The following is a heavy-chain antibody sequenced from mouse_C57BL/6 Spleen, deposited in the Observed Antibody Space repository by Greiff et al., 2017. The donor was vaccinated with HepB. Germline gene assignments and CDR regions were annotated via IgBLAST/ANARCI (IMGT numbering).Heavy chain of an antibody. Sequence: EVMLVESGGGLVKPGGSLKLSCAASGFTFSSYAMSWVRQTPEKRLEWVATISDGGSYTYYPDNVKGRFNISRDNAKNNLYLQMSHLKSEDTAMYYCARDRSYYGSSNWYFDVWGTGTTVTVSS. CDR1: GFTFSSYA. J-gene: IGHJ1*03. D-gene: IGHD1-1*01. V-gene: IGHV5-4*01. CDR2: ISDGGSYT. CDR3: ARDRSYYGSSNWYFDV.